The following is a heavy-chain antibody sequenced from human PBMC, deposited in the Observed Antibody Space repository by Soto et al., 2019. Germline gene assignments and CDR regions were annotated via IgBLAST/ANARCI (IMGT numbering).Heavy chain of an antibody. CDR3: ESTDWTYGMGV. CDR2: IIPFLGIA. D-gene: IGHD1-1*01. V-gene: IGHV1-69*02. J-gene: IGHJ6*04. Sequence: QVQLVQSGAEVKKPGSSVKVSCKASGGTFSSYTISWVRQAPGQGLEWMGRIIPFLGIANYAQKFQGISPMTADNTASTAYLKLIRLRSEATAVDGCESTDWTYGMGVCGEGTTVTVSS. CDR1: GGTFSSYT.